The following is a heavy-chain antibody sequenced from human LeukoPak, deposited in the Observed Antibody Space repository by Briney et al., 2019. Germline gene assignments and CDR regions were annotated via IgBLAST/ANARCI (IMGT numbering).Heavy chain of an antibody. CDR3: ARIDDYDSSNNYGYGVGY. Sequence: SETLSLTCTVSGGSISSYYWSWIRQPPGKGLEWIGYIYYSGSTNYNPSLKSRVTISVDTSKNQFSLKLSSVTAADTAVYYCARIDDYDSSNNYGYGVGYWGQGILVTVSS. CDR1: GGSISSYY. J-gene: IGHJ4*02. D-gene: IGHD3-22*01. CDR2: IYYSGST. V-gene: IGHV4-59*01.